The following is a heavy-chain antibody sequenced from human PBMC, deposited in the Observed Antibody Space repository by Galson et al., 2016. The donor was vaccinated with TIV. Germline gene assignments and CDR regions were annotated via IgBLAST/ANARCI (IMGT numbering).Heavy chain of an antibody. V-gene: IGHV3-30*04. CDR3: ARPASLGYFDWLPPDS. D-gene: IGHD3-9*01. Sequence: SLRLSCAGSGFSFSSHVMHWVRQAPGKGLEWLAIISYDGSHKNYGDSVKGRFTVSRDNSENTVFLQMNNLRSDDTAVYYCARPASLGYFDWLPPDSWGQGTLVTVSS. CDR2: ISYDGSHK. J-gene: IGHJ4*02. CDR1: GFSFSSHV.